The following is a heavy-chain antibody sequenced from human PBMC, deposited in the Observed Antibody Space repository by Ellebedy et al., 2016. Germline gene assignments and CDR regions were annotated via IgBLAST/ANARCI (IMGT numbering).Heavy chain of an antibody. Sequence: GGSLRLSXAASGFTFSTYAMSWVRQAPGKGLEWVSTFRGSVVPDSVKGRFTISRDNSKNTLYLQMNSLRAEDTALYYCAKEKGSSWYEPFDYWGQGTLVTVSS. V-gene: IGHV3-23*01. J-gene: IGHJ4*02. CDR1: GFTFSTYA. D-gene: IGHD6-13*01. CDR3: AKEKGSSWYEPFDY. CDR2: FRGSVVP.